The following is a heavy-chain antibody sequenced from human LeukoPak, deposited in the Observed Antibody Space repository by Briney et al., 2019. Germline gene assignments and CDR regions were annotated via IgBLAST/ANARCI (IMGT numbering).Heavy chain of an antibody. J-gene: IGHJ4*02. CDR3: AREPPTGESIFGVVIPYFDY. CDR1: GFTFSDYY. CDR2: ISSSGSTI. D-gene: IGHD3-3*01. Sequence: GGSLRLSCAASGFTFSDYYMSWIRQAPGKGLEWVSYISSSGSTIYYADSVKGRFTISRDNAKNSLYLQMNSLRAEDTAVYHCAREPPTGESIFGVVIPYFDYWGQGTLVTVSS. V-gene: IGHV3-11*04.